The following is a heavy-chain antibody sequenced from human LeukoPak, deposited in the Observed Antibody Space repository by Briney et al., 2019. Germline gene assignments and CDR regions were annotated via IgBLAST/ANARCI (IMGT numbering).Heavy chain of an antibody. D-gene: IGHD1-26*01. Sequence: PGGSLRLSCAASGFTFSSYAMSWVRQAPGKGLEWVSAISGSGGSTYYADSVKGRFTISRDNSKNTLYLQMNSLRAEDTAVYYCAKRTAGVGATQRTIDYWGQGTLVTVSS. J-gene: IGHJ4*02. CDR1: GFTFSSYA. CDR3: AKRTAGVGATQRTIDY. CDR2: ISGSGGST. V-gene: IGHV3-23*01.